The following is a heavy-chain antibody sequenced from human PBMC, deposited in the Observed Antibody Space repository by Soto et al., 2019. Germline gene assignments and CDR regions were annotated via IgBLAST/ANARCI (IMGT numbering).Heavy chain of an antibody. CDR1: GGSISSYY. Sequence: QVQLPESGQGLVKPSETLSLTCTVSGGSISSYYWSWIRQPPGQGLEWIGYIYYSGSTNYNPSLTGRVTTSVDTSQTQFSRHLRTVTAADTAVYYDARGDGDCAYWGQGTLGTVSS. CDR3: ARGDGDCAY. CDR2: IYYSGST. V-gene: IGHV4-59*01. D-gene: IGHD2-21*02. J-gene: IGHJ1*01.